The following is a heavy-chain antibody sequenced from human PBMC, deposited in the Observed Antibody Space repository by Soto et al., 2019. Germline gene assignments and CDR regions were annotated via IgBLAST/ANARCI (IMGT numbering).Heavy chain of an antibody. D-gene: IGHD5-18*01. CDR3: ARGPNSTYYYYGMDV. CDR1: GVTFSSYW. Sequence: GGSLRLSCASSGVTFSSYWMHWVRQAPGKGLVWVSRINSDGSSTSYADSVKGRFTISRDNAKNTLYLQMNSLRAEDTAVYYCARGPNSTYYYYGMDVWGQGTTVTVSS. J-gene: IGHJ6*02. CDR2: INSDGSST. V-gene: IGHV3-74*01.